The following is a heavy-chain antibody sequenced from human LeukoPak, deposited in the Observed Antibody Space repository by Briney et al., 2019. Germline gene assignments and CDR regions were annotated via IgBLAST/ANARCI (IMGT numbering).Heavy chain of an antibody. CDR1: GFTFSSYG. CDR3: ARSDCSGGSCDYGTDV. V-gene: IGHV3-33*01. Sequence: GGSLRLSCAASGFTFSSYGMHWVRQAPGKGLEWVAVIWYDGSNKYYADSVKGRFTISRDNSKNTLYLQMNSLRAEDTAVYYCARSDCSGGSCDYGTDVWGQGTTVTVSS. D-gene: IGHD2-15*01. CDR2: IWYDGSNK. J-gene: IGHJ6*02.